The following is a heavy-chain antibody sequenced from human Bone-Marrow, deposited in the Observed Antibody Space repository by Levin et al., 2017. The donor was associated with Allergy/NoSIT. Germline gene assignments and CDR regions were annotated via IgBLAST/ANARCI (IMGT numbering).Heavy chain of an antibody. CDR3: ARARYCSGGSCYYLYYYYYGMDV. D-gene: IGHD2-15*01. V-gene: IGHV1-69*01. CDR2: IIPIFGTA. Sequence: KISCKASGGTFSSYAISWVRQAPGQGLEWMGGIIPIFGTANYAQKFQGIVTITADESTSTAYMELSSLRSEDTAVYYCARARYCSGGSCYYLYYYYYGMDVWGQGTTVTVSS. J-gene: IGHJ6*02. CDR1: GGTFSSYA.